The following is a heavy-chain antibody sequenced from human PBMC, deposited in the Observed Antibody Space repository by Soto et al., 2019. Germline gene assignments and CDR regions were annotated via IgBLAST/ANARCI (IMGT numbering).Heavy chain of an antibody. CDR2: ISYDGSNK. CDR3: VAGAQYYAMGV. Sequence: HVQLVESVGGVVQPGRSLRVSCAASGITISNYFMYWVRQAPGKGLEWVAAISYDGSNKHYSDSVKGRFTISRDNSKNTLHLQMNSLRDEDTAVYYGVAGAQYYAMGVWGQGTTVAVSS. CDR1: GITISNYF. V-gene: IGHV3-30-3*01. D-gene: IGHD4-4*01. J-gene: IGHJ6*02.